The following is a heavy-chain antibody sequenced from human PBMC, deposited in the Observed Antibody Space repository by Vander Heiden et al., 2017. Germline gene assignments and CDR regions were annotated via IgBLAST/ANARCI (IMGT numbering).Heavy chain of an antibody. D-gene: IGHD2-21*02. CDR3: ARGGGPQCIVVVTANYFDY. J-gene: IGHJ4*02. CDR1: GGSISSYY. V-gene: IGHV4-59*01. Sequence: QVQLQESGPGLVKPSETLSLTCTVSGGSISSYYWSWIRQPPGKGLEWIGYIYYSGSTNYNPSLKSRVTISVDTSKNQFSLKLSSVTAADTAVYYCARGGGPQCIVVVTANYFDYWGQGTLVTVSS. CDR2: IYYSGST.